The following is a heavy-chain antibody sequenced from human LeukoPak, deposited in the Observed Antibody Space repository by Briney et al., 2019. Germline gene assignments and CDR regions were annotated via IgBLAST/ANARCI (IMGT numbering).Heavy chain of an antibody. Sequence: GGSLRLSCAASGFTLDDYGMSWVRQVPGKGLEWVSGINWNGDRTDYADSVRGRFTISRDNAKNFLYLQMNSLRAEDTALYNCARGNYYDSSGARPYYYMDVWGKGTTVTVSS. CDR2: INWNGDRT. V-gene: IGHV3-20*01. CDR3: ARGNYYDSSGARPYYYMDV. CDR1: GFTLDDYG. J-gene: IGHJ6*03. D-gene: IGHD3-22*01.